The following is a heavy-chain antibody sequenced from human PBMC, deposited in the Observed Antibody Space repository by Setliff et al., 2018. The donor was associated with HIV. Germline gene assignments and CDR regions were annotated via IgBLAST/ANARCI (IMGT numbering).Heavy chain of an antibody. CDR1: GYTFTGYY. CDR2: INPNSGGT. CDR3: ARDLDIVVVVAATEYGMDV. Sequence: GASVKVSCKASGYTFTGYYMHWVRQAPGQGLEWMGWINPNSGGTNYAQKFQGRVTMTRDTSISTADMELSRLRSDDTAVYYCARDLDIVVVVAATEYGMDVWGQGTTVTVSS. V-gene: IGHV1-2*02. D-gene: IGHD2-15*01. J-gene: IGHJ6*02.